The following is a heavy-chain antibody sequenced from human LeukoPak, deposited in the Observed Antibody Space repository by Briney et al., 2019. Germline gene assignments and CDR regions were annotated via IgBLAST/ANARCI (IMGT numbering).Heavy chain of an antibody. CDR1: TFNNYW. V-gene: IGHV4-39*07. CDR3: ARDHYYYDSSGYINWFDP. CDR2: IYYSGST. D-gene: IGHD3-22*01. J-gene: IGHJ5*02. Sequence: TFNNYWMSWVRQPPGKGLEWIGSIYYSGSTYYNPSLKSRVTISVDTSKNQFSLKLSSVTAADTAVYYCARDHYYYDSSGYINWFDPWGQGTLVTVSS.